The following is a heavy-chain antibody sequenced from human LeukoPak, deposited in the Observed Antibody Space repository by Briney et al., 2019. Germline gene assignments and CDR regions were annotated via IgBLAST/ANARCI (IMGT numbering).Heavy chain of an antibody. CDR2: INPNRGGT. J-gene: IGHJ4*02. Sequence: ASVKVSCKASGYTFTGYYMHWVRQAPGQGLEWMGWINPNRGGTNYAQKFQGRVTMTRDTSISTAYMELSRLRSDDTAVYYCARDRDDSSGYYRETLFDYWGQGTLVTVSS. CDR3: ARDRDDSSGYYRETLFDY. V-gene: IGHV1-2*02. CDR1: GYTFTGYY. D-gene: IGHD3-22*01.